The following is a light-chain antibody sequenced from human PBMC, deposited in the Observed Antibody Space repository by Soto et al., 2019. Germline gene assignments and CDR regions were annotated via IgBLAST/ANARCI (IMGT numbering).Light chain of an antibody. CDR3: SSYAGSNNLG. CDR2: EVS. CDR1: SSDVGGYNY. V-gene: IGLV2-8*01. Sequence: QSALTQPPSASGSPGQSVTISCTGTSSDVGGYNYVSCYQQHPGRAPKLMIYEVSARPSGVPERFSGSKSGNTASLTVSGLQAEDEADYYCSSYAGSNNLGFGGGSKLTVL. J-gene: IGLJ2*01.